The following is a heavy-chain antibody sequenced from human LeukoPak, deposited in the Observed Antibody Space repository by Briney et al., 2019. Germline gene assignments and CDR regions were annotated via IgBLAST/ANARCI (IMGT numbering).Heavy chain of an antibody. CDR2: FNHSGST. V-gene: IGHV4-34*01. CDR3: ARLGSGWAQYYYYYMDV. Sequence: SETLSLTCAVYGGPFSGSNGGGFRNPPGKGWGWIGEFNHSGSTNYNPSLKSRVTISVDTSKNQFSLKLSSVTAADTAVYYCARLGSGWAQYYYYYMDVWGKGTTVTISS. D-gene: IGHD6-19*01. CDR1: GGPFSGSN. J-gene: IGHJ6*03.